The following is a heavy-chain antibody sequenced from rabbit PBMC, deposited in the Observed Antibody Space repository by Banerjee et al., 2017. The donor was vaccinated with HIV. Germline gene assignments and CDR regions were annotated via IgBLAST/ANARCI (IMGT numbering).Heavy chain of an antibody. CDR1: GFSFSYNV. D-gene: IGHD4-1*01. CDR3: ARDLAGVIGWNFNL. CDR2: INTSSGNT. V-gene: IGHV1S40*01. Sequence: QSLEESGGDLVKPGASLTLTCTASGFSFSYNVMCWVRQAPGKGLEWIACINTSSGNTVYASWAKGRFTLSKTSSTTVTLQMTSLTAADTATYFCARDLAGVIGWNFNLWGPGTLVTVS. J-gene: IGHJ4*01.